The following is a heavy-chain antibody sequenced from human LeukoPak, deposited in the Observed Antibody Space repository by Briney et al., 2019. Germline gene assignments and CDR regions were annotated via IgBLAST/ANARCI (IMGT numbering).Heavy chain of an antibody. CDR3: AKDRGDWGLPYFDY. V-gene: IGHV3-30*18. D-gene: IGHD2-21*02. CDR1: GFTFSSYG. CDR2: ISYDGSNK. J-gene: IGHJ4*02. Sequence: GGSLRLSCAASGFTFSSYGMHWVRQAPGKGLEWVAVISYDGSNKYYADSVKGRFTISRDNSKNTLYLQMNSLRAEDTAVYYCAKDRGDWGLPYFDYWGQGTLVTVSS.